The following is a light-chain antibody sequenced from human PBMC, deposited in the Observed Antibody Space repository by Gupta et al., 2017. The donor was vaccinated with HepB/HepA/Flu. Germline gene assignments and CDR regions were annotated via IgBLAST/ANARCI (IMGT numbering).Light chain of an antibody. J-gene: IGKJ1*01. CDR1: KRVSSN. V-gene: IGKV3-15*01. CDR3: QQYKNWPWT. CDR2: GAS. Sequence: ELVVTLSSATLSVSPGERAPLFCRASKRVSSNLAWFQQIPGQAPRPLIYGASPRATGIPARFSGSGSGTEFTLNISSLEAEDFAVYYCQQYKNWPWTFGQGTKVEIK.